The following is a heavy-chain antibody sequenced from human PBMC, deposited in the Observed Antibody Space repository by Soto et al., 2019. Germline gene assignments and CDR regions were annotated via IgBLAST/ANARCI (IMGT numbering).Heavy chain of an antibody. J-gene: IGHJ4*02. CDR3: ARDKGDGSGSYYGY. Sequence: GASVKVSCKASGYTFSSYGISWVRQAPGQGLEWMGWISAYNGNTNYAQKLQGRVTMTTDTSTSTAYMELRSLRSDDTAVYYCARDKGDGSGSYYGYWGQGTLVTVSS. D-gene: IGHD3-10*01. CDR1: GYTFSSYG. CDR2: ISAYNGNT. V-gene: IGHV1-18*01.